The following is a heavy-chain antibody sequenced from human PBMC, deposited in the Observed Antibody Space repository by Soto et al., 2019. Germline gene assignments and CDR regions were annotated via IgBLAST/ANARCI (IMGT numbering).Heavy chain of an antibody. CDR3: ARDRAGTHPWEAWDYYGMDV. CDR2: IIPIFGTA. Sequence: QVQLVQSGAEVKKPGSSVKVSCKASGGTFSSYAISWVRQAPGQGLEWMGGIIPIFGTANYAQKFQGRVTITADESTSKAYMELGSLRSEDTAVYYCARDRAGTHPWEAWDYYGMDVWGQGTTVTVSS. J-gene: IGHJ6*02. CDR1: GGTFSSYA. D-gene: IGHD1-26*01. V-gene: IGHV1-69*01.